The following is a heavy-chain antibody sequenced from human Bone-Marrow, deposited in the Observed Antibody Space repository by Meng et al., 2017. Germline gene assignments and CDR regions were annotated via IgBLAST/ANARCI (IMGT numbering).Heavy chain of an antibody. V-gene: IGHV1-18*01. Sequence: QVQPVQSGAEGKKPGASVKVSCKASDYTFTGYGVSWVRQAPGQGLEWMAWLGAHDGDTSHAPKFQGRVTVSADRPTATAYMELRSLRSDDTAVYYCARGTPGRSYSDYWGQGTLVTVSS. CDR1: DYTFTGYG. CDR3: ARGTPGRSYSDY. D-gene: IGHD3-10*01. J-gene: IGHJ4*02. CDR2: LGAHDGDT.